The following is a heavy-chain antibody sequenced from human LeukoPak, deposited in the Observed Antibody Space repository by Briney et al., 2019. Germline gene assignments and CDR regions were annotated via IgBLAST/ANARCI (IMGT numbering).Heavy chain of an antibody. CDR2: INPNSGGT. Sequence: GASVKVSCKASGYTFTGYYMHWVRPAPGQGLEWMGWINPNSGGTSYAQKFQGRVTMTRDTSISTAYMELSRLGSDDTAVYYCARGVVPAALYYYYYMDVWGKGTTVTVSS. CDR1: GYTFTGYY. CDR3: ARGVVPAALYYYYYMDV. J-gene: IGHJ6*03. D-gene: IGHD2-2*01. V-gene: IGHV1-2*02.